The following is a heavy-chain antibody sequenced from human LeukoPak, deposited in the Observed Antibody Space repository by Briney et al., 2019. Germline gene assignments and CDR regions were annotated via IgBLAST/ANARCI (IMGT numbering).Heavy chain of an antibody. V-gene: IGHV3-21*01. J-gene: IGHJ4*02. CDR2: ISSSSSYI. Sequence: GGSLRLSCAASGFTFSSYSMNWVRQAPGKGLEWVSSISSSSSYIYYADSVEGRFTISRDSAKNSLYLQMNSLRAEDTAVYYCARWLCSGGSCNFDYWGQGTLVTVSS. CDR1: GFTFSSYS. D-gene: IGHD2-15*01. CDR3: ARWLCSGGSCNFDY.